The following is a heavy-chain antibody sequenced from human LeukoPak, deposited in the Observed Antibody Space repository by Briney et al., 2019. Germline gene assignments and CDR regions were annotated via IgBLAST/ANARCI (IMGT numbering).Heavy chain of an antibody. J-gene: IGHJ4*02. CDR2: ISGSGDNT. CDR1: GFTFNNCA. D-gene: IGHD4-17*01. CDR3: AKDETDGDYVDYFDY. Sequence: QTGGSLRLSCAASGFTFNNCAMSWVRQAPGKGLEWVSGISGSGDNTDYADSVKGRFTISRDSSKNTLYLQMNSLRAEDTAVYYCAKDETDGDYVDYFDYWGQGTLVTVSS. V-gene: IGHV3-23*01.